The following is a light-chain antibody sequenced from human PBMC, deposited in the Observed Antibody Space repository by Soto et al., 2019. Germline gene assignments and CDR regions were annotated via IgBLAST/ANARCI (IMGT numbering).Light chain of an antibody. CDR1: QSVSSSS. CDR3: QQRNSWPPIT. Sequence: EIVLTHSPGTVSLSPGERATLSCSASQSVSSSSLAWYQQKPGQAPRLLIYDASNRATGIPARFSGSGSGTDFTLTISSLEPEDFALYYCQQRNSWPPITFGQGTRLEIK. V-gene: IGKV3-11*01. CDR2: DAS. J-gene: IGKJ5*01.